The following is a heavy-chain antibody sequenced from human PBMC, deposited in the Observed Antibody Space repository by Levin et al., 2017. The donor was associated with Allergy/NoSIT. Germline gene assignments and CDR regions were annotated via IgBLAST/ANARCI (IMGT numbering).Heavy chain of an antibody. D-gene: IGHD3-16*02. Sequence: AGGSLRLSCAVSGITFSDNWMSWVRQAPGKGLEWVANINRDGSEIYYVGSVKGRFTISRDNAKSSLYLQMNSLTVDDTAMYYCARALGVRPRNTSWGQGTLVTVSS. CDR1: GITFSDNW. CDR2: INRDGSEI. V-gene: IGHV3-7*01. CDR3: ARALGVRPRNTS. J-gene: IGHJ5*02.